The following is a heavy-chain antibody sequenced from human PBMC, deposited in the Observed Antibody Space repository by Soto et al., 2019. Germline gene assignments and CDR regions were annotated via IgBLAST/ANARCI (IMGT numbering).Heavy chain of an antibody. Sequence: SVTLSLTCSVSAGSIRSSGFYWGWVREPPGKGLEWIRSHSETGRPSSNPCLKTRVPISGDTSKNQLSLNLGSVSAADTASYYCASLLWGITGTPGRRVGWFEPWGQGALFTVSS. J-gene: IGHJ5*02. V-gene: IGHV4-39*01. CDR2: HSETGRP. CDR1: AGSIRSSGFY. D-gene: IGHD1-20*01. CDR3: ASLLWGITGTPGRRVGWFEP.